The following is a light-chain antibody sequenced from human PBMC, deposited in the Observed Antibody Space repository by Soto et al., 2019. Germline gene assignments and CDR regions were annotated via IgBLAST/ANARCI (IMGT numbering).Light chain of an antibody. V-gene: IGKV3-20*01. CDR2: GAF. CDR1: QSVRTSD. J-gene: IGKJ2*01. CDR3: QHCGNSRYT. Sequence: EVVLTQSPGTLSLSPGERATLSCRASQSVRTSDVTWYQHQPGQPPRLLIYGAFNRATDIPDRFSGSGSGTDFTLTISRLEAEDFAVYYCQHCGNSRYTFGQGTRLEIK.